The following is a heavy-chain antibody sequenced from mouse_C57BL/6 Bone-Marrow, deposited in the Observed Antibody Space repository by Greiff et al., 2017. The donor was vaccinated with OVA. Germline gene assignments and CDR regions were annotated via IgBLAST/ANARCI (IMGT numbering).Heavy chain of an antibody. CDR3: ARRDSLTGTNYYAMDY. CDR2: IYPGGGYT. CDR1: GYTFTNYW. Sequence: VQRVESGAELVRPGTSVKMSCKASGYTFTNYWIGWAKQRPGHGLEWIGDIYPGGGYTNYNEKFKGKATLTADKSSSTAYMQFSSLTSEDSAIYYCARRDSLTGTNYYAMDYWGQGTSVTVSS. D-gene: IGHD4-1*01. V-gene: IGHV1-63*01. J-gene: IGHJ4*01.